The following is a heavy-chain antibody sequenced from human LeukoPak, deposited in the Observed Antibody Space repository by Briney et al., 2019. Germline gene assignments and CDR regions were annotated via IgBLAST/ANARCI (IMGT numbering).Heavy chain of an antibody. J-gene: IGHJ4*02. V-gene: IGHV3-48*03. D-gene: IGHD6-13*01. CDR1: GFTFSTYE. Sequence: PGGSLRLSCAASGFTFSTYEMNWVRQAPGKGLEWVSYISSSGGTIHYSDSVKGRFTISRDNAKNSLYLQMNSLRAEDTAVYYCARRWSGSSSWFEYYFDYWGQGTLVTVSS. CDR3: ARRWSGSSSWFEYYFDY. CDR2: ISSSGGTI.